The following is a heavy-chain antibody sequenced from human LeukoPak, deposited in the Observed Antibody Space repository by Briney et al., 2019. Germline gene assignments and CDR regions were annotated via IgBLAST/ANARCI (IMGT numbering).Heavy chain of an antibody. J-gene: IGHJ4*02. CDR3: ARGLDGAIVDDY. D-gene: IGHD5-18*01. Sequence: PGGSLRLSCAVSGFTFHSYSMKWVGQAPGKGLEWVSSISGGSGYIYYADSVKGRFTISRDNAKNSLYLQMDSLRAEDTAVYYCARGLDGAIVDDYWGQGTLVTVSS. CDR2: ISGGSGYI. CDR1: GFTFHSYS. V-gene: IGHV3-21*01.